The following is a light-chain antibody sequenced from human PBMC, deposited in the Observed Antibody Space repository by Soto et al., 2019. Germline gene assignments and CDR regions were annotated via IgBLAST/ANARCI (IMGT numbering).Light chain of an antibody. Sequence: EIVFTQSPGTLSLSPGERATLSCSASQSVSSSYLAWYQQKPGQAPRLLIYGASSRATGIPDRFSGSGSGTDFTLTISRLEPEDFAVYYCRQYGSSARTFGQGTRWIS. CDR1: QSVSSSY. J-gene: IGKJ1*01. CDR3: RQYGSSART. V-gene: IGKV3-20*01. CDR2: GAS.